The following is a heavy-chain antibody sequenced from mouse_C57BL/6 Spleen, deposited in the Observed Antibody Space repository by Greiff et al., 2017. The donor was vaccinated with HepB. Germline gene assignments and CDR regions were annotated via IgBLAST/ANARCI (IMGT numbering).Heavy chain of an antibody. J-gene: IGHJ3*01. CDR2: IHPNSGST. V-gene: IGHV1-64*01. CDR3: AIRWLLLAWFAY. CDR1: GYTFTSYW. Sequence: QVQLQQPGAELVKPGASVKLSCKASGYTFTSYWMHWVKQRPGQGLEWIGMIHPNSGSTNYNEKFKSKATLTVDKSSSTAYMQLSSLTSEDSAVYYCAIRWLLLAWFAYWGQGTLVTVSA. D-gene: IGHD2-3*01.